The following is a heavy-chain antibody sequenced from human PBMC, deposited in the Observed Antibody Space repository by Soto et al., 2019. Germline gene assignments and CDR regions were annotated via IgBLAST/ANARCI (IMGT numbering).Heavy chain of an antibody. D-gene: IGHD2-2*01. CDR2: IFDTATT. CDR3: ARLVVVAPVANA. CDR1: GGSINYNSYY. V-gene: IGHV4-39*02. J-gene: IGHJ5*02. Sequence: SETLSLTCSVSGGSINYNSYYWGWIRQPPGKGLEWVVGIFDTATTYYSPSLKDRVTISVDTSKNSFSCNLISVTAADTAVYFCARLVVVAPVANAWGQGTLVTVSS.